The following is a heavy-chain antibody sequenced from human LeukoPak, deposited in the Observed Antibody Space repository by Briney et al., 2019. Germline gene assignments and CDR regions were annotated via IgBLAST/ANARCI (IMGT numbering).Heavy chain of an antibody. CDR2: ISGSGGST. J-gene: IGHJ4*02. Sequence: GGSLRLSCATSGFTFSSYAMSWVRQAPGKGLEWVSAISGSGGSTYYADSVKGRFTISRDNSKNTLYLQMNSLRAEDTAVYYCAKDLYGDYGSDYWGQGTLVTVSS. CDR3: AKDLYGDYGSDY. D-gene: IGHD4-17*01. CDR1: GFTFSSYA. V-gene: IGHV3-23*01.